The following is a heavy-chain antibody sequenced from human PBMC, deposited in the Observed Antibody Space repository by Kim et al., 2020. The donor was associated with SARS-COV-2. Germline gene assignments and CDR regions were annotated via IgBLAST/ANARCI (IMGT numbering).Heavy chain of an antibody. CDR3: AKPDYYGSGSSEF. Sequence: GGSLRLSCAASGFTFSDYTMSWVRQAPGKGLEWVAAVSGNSGVIRYADSVQGRFTISRDNSKNTLSLQMNSLRSEDTAMYYCAKPDYYGSGSSEFWGQGT. D-gene: IGHD3-10*01. J-gene: IGHJ4*02. CDR2: VSGNSGVI. CDR1: GFTFSDYT. V-gene: IGHV3-23*01.